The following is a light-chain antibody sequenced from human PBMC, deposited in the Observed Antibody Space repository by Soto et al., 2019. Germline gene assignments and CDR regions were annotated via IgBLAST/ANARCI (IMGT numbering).Light chain of an antibody. CDR1: QRIGDY. Sequence: DIVLTQSPATLSLSPGERATLSCRASQRIGDYLAWYQQKPGQAPRLLIYDASNRAAGTPARFGGGGSGSDYTLTIRSIQPEDFAVYYCQQRYVWPITFGQGTRLDFK. J-gene: IGKJ5*01. V-gene: IGKV3-11*01. CDR3: QQRYVWPIT. CDR2: DAS.